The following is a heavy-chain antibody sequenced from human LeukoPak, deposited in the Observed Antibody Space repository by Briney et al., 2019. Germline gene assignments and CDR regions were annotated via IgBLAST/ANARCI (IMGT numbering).Heavy chain of an antibody. CDR3: ARDRVTMVGGRYGMDV. D-gene: IGHD3-10*01. V-gene: IGHV1-2*04. CDR2: INPNSGGT. Sequence: ASVKVSCKASGYTFTGYYMHWVRQAPGQGLEWMGWINPNSGGTNYAQKFQGWVTMTRDTSISTAYMELSRLRSDDTAVYYCARDRVTMVGGRYGMDVWGQGTTVTVSS. CDR1: GYTFTGYY. J-gene: IGHJ6*02.